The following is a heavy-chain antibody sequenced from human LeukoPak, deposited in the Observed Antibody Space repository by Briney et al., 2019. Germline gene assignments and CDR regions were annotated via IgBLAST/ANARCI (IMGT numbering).Heavy chain of an antibody. V-gene: IGHV1-8*01. CDR1: GYTFTSYD. CDR3: ARVYGLDAFDI. D-gene: IGHD5/OR15-5a*01. CDR2: MNPNSGNT. Sequence: AAVKVSYKASGYTFTSYDINWVRQATGQGLEWMGWMNPNSGNTGYAQKFQGRVTMTRNTSISTAYMELSSLRSEDTAVYYCARVYGLDAFDIWGHWTIVTVSS. J-gene: IGHJ3*02.